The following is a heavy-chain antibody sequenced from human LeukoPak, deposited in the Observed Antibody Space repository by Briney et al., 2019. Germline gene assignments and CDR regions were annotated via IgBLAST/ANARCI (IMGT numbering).Heavy chain of an antibody. V-gene: IGHV3-74*01. Sequence: GGSLRLSCAASGFTFSSSWMNWVRQAPGKGLVWVSRIKGDGSTTYYADSVKGRFTISRDNAKNTLYLQMNSLRAEDTAGYYCAKSDWFDPWGQGTLVTVSS. J-gene: IGHJ5*02. CDR3: AKSDWFDP. CDR2: IKGDGSTT. CDR1: GFTFSSSW.